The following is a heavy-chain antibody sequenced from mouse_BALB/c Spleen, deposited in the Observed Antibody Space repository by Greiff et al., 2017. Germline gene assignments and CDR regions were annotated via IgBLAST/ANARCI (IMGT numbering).Heavy chain of an antibody. CDR3: TRHGPRYFDY. J-gene: IGHJ2*01. CDR1: GYTFTDYA. D-gene: IGHD3-1*01. CDR2: ISTYYGNT. V-gene: IGHV1-67*01. Sequence: QVQLQQSGPELVRPGVSVKISCKGSGYTFTDYAMHWVKQSHAKSLEWIGVISTYYGNTNYNQKFKGKATMTVDKSSSTAYMELARLTSEDSAIYYCTRHGPRYFDYWGQGTTLTVSS.